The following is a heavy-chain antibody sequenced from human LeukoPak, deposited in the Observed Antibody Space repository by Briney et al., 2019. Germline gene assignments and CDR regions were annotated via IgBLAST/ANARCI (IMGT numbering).Heavy chain of an antibody. CDR2: ISYSGST. V-gene: IGHV4-39*01. CDR3: ARGGSDFWSGYYTYYYYMDV. J-gene: IGHJ6*03. D-gene: IGHD3-3*01. CDR1: GGSSTSSNYQ. Sequence: SETLSLTCTVSGGSSTSSNYQWGWIRQPPGKGLEWIGSISYSGSTYFNLSLKSRVMISVDTSNNQFSLKLSSVTAADTAVYYCARGGSDFWSGYYTYYYYMDVWGKGTTVTVSS.